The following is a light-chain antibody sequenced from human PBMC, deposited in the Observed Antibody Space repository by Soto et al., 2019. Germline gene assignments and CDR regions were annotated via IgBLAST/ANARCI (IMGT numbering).Light chain of an antibody. Sequence: DIQLTQSPSFLSASVGDRVTITCRASQDVSRYLAWYQQKPGKAPNLLIYAASTLRSGVPSRFSGSGSETDFPLPISSLQPEDFATYYCQQLNSYVFAFGPGPKVDIK. CDR1: QDVSRY. V-gene: IGKV1-9*01. CDR2: AAS. J-gene: IGKJ3*01. CDR3: QQLNSYVFA.